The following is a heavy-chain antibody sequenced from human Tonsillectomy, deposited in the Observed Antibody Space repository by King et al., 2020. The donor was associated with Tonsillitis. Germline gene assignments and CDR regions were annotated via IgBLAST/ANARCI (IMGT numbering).Heavy chain of an antibody. J-gene: IGHJ4*02. CDR2: INPNSGGT. Sequence: QLVQSGAEVKKPGASVKVSCKASGYTFTGYYMHWGRQAPGQGLEWMGWINPNSGGTNYAQKFQGRVTMTRDTSISTAYMELSRLRSDATAVYYCARVPKGGSGSYQRMTFDYWGQGTLVTVSS. CDR3: ARVPKGGSGSYQRMTFDY. D-gene: IGHD1-26*01. V-gene: IGHV1-2*02. CDR1: GYTFTGYY.